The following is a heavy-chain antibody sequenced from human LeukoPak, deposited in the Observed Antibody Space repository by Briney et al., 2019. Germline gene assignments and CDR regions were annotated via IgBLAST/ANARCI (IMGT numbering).Heavy chain of an antibody. V-gene: IGHV3-30*18. CDR3: AKDRWAVDTAMVMDY. Sequence: GRSLRLSCAASGFTFSSYGMHWVRQAPGKGLEWVAVISYDGSNKYYADSVKGRFTTSRDNSKNTLYLQMNSLRAEDTAVYYCAKDRWAVDTAMVMDYWGQGTLVTVSS. J-gene: IGHJ4*02. D-gene: IGHD5-18*01. CDR2: ISYDGSNK. CDR1: GFTFSSYG.